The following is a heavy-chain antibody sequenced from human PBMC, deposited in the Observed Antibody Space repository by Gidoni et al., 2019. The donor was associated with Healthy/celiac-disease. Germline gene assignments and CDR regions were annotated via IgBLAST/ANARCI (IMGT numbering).Heavy chain of an antibody. CDR2: ISYDGSNK. CDR3: AKDWGLWFGELPDY. V-gene: IGHV3-30*18. Sequence: QVQLVESGGGVVQPGRSLRLSCAASGFTFSSYGMHWVRQAPGKGLEWVAVISYDGSNKYYADSVKGRFTISRDNSKNTLYLQMNSLRAEDTAVYYCAKDWGLWFGELPDYWGQGTLVTVSS. J-gene: IGHJ4*02. CDR1: GFTFSSYG. D-gene: IGHD3-10*01.